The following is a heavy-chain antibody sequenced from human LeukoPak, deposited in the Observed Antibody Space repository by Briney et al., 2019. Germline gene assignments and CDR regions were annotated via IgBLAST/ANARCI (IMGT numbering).Heavy chain of an antibody. Sequence: PGGSLRLSCAASGFTFSSYAMSWVRQAPGKGLEWVSAISGSGGGTYYADSVKVRFTISRDNSKNTLYLQMNSLRAEDTAVYYCAKEGFCSSTSCYGEAFDIWGQGTMVTVSS. V-gene: IGHV3-23*01. CDR1: GFTFSSYA. CDR2: ISGSGGGT. D-gene: IGHD2-2*01. J-gene: IGHJ3*02. CDR3: AKEGFCSSTSCYGEAFDI.